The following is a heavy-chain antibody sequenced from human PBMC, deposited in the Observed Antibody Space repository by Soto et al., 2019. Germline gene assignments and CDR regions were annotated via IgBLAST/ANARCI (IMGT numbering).Heavy chain of an antibody. D-gene: IGHD3-9*01. CDR1: GFTVSSNY. CDR2: IYSGGST. V-gene: IGHV3-53*01. Sequence: LRLSCAASGFTVSSNYMSWVRQAPGKGLEWVSVIYSGGSTYYADSVKGRFTISRDNSKNTLYLQMNSLRAEDTAVYYCARGGTGYFLSMDVWGQGTTVTVS. CDR3: ARGGTGYFLSMDV. J-gene: IGHJ6*02.